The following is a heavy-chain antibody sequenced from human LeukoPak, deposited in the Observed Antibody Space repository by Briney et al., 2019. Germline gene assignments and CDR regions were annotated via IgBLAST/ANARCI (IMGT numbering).Heavy chain of an antibody. CDR1: GFTFSSYA. Sequence: GGSLRLSCAASGFTFSSYAMSWVRQAPGKGLEWVSSISSSSSYIYYADSVKGRFTISRDNAKNSLYLQMNSLRAEDTAVYYCARGLISGYYFDYWGQGTLVTVSS. D-gene: IGHD3-22*01. V-gene: IGHV3-21*01. J-gene: IGHJ4*02. CDR2: ISSSSSYI. CDR3: ARGLISGYYFDY.